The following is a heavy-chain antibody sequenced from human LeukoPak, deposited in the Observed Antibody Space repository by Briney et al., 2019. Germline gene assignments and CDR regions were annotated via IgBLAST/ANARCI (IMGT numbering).Heavy chain of an antibody. V-gene: IGHV4-4*07. CDR1: GGSLSSHY. CDR2: IYTSGST. D-gene: IGHD3-9*01. CDR3: ARVGYDILTGYPSTPYYYYYYMDV. Sequence: SETLSLTCTVSGGSLSSHYWSWTRQPAGKGLEWIGRIYTSGSTNYNPSLKSRVTISVDTSKNQFSLKLSSVTAADTAVYYCARVGYDILTGYPSTPYYYYYYMDVWGKGTTVTVSS. J-gene: IGHJ6*03.